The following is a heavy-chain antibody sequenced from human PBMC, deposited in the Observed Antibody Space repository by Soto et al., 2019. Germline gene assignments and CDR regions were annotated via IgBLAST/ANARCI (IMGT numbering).Heavy chain of an antibody. J-gene: IGHJ4*02. CDR3: ARVIGGWYYFDY. V-gene: IGHV1-3*01. D-gene: IGHD6-19*01. Sequence: QVQVVQSGAEVKKPGASVKVSCKASGYTFTDYAMHWVRQAPGQRLEWMGWINAGNGNTKYSQKLQGRVTITRDTSASTAYMELSSLRSEDTAVYYCARVIGGWYYFDYWGQGTLVTVSS. CDR1: GYTFTDYA. CDR2: INAGNGNT.